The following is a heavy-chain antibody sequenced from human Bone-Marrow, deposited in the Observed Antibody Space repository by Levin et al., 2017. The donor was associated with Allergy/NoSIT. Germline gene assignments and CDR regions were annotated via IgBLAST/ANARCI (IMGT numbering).Heavy chain of an antibody. D-gene: IGHD1-26*01. Sequence: ASVKVSCKVSGHTLTELSLHWVRQTPANGLEWMGGFDPEDRETIYAQQFQGRVTMTEDTSTDTAYMELSSLRSEDTALYYCVTDHGGTYYVYAFDIWGQGTMVTVSA. CDR1: GHTLTELS. CDR2: FDPEDRET. J-gene: IGHJ3*02. CDR3: VTDHGGTYYVYAFDI. V-gene: IGHV1-24*01.